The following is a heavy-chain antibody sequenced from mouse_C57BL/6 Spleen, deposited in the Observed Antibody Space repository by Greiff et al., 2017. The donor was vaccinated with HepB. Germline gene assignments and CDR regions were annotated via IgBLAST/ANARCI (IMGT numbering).Heavy chain of an antibody. D-gene: IGHD2-4*01. CDR2: FHPYNDDT. CDR3: ARGGDDYDEGAWFAY. J-gene: IGHJ3*01. CDR1: GYTFTTYP. V-gene: IGHV1-47*01. Sequence: VQLQQSGAELVKPGASVKMSCKASGYTFTTYPIEWMMQNHGKSLEWIGNFHPYNDDTKYNEKFKGKATLTVEKSSSTVYLELSRLTSDDSAVYYCARGGDDYDEGAWFAYWGQGTLVTVSA.